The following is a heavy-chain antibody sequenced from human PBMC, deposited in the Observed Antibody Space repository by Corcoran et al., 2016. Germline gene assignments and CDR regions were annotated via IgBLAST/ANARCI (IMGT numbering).Heavy chain of an antibody. CDR2: TNPNSGDT. V-gene: IGHV1-2*02. CDR3: ATLGAAVSY. Sequence: QVQVVQSGAEVKKPGASVKVSCKASGYSFPDYYMHWVRQAPGQGLEWMGWTNPNSGDTKYEQKFQGRVTMTRDASISTAYMELSSLRSDDTAVYYGATLGAAVSYWGQGTLVTGSS. J-gene: IGHJ4*02. CDR1: GYSFPDYY. D-gene: IGHD6-25*01.